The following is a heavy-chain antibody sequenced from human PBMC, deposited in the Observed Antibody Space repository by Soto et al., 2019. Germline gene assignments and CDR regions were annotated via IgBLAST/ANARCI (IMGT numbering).Heavy chain of an antibody. V-gene: IGHV3-72*01. D-gene: IGHD6-6*01. J-gene: IGHJ2*01. CDR3: ASVVWELGFDL. CDR2: TRNKANSYTT. CDR1: GFTFSDHY. Sequence: EVQLVESGGGLVQPGGSLRLSCAASGFTFSDHYMDWVRQAPGKGLEWVGRTRNKANSYTTEYAASVKGRFTISRDDSKNSLYLQMNSLKADDTAVYYCASVVWELGFDLCGRCTLVTVSS.